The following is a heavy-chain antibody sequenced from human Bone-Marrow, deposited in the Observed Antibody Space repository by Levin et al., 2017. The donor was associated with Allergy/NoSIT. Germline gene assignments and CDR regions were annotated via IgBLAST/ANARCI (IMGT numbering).Heavy chain of an antibody. Sequence: GESLKISCAASGFTFSSYGMHWVRQAPGKGLEWVAVIWYDGSNKYYADSVKGRFTISRDNSMNTLYLQMNSLRAEDTAVYYCARGLSYDSSGYYYAYYYGMDVWGQGTTVTVSS. D-gene: IGHD3-22*01. CDR3: ARGLSYDSSGYYYAYYYGMDV. CDR1: GFTFSSYG. CDR2: IWYDGSNK. V-gene: IGHV3-33*01. J-gene: IGHJ6*02.